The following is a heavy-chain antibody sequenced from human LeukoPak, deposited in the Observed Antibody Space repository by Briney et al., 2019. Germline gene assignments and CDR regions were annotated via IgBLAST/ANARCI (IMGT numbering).Heavy chain of an antibody. J-gene: IGHJ6*02. V-gene: IGHV4-59*01. D-gene: IGHD3-3*01. CDR3: ARDQGPYDFWSGYYTGRYYYGMDV. CDR2: IYYSGST. Sequence: SETLSLTCTVSGGSISSYYWSWIRQPPGKGLEWIGYIYYSGSTNYNPSLKSRVTISVDTSKNQFSLKLSSVTAADTAVYYRARDQGPYDFWSGYYTGRYYYGMDVWGQGTTVTVSS. CDR1: GGSISSYY.